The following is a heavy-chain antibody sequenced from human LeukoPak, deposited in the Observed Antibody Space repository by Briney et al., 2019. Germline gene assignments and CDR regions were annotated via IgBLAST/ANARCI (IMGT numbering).Heavy chain of an antibody. Sequence: ASVKVSCKASGYAFTSYDINWVRQATGQGLEWMGWMNPNSGNTGYAQKFQGRVTMTRNTSISTAYMELSSLRSEDTAVYYCAALGSYDSSGYYPYYYYYGMDVWGQGTTVTVSS. J-gene: IGHJ6*02. V-gene: IGHV1-8*01. CDR2: MNPNSGNT. D-gene: IGHD3-22*01. CDR3: AALGSYDSSGYYPYYYYYGMDV. CDR1: GYAFTSYD.